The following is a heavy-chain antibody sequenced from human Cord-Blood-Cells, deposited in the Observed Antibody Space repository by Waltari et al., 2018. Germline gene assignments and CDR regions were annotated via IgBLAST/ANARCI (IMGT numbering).Heavy chain of an antibody. CDR3: ARRAGIAARNWFDP. CDR2: IYYRGST. CDR1: AGSISSRSYH. J-gene: IGHJ5*02. Sequence: QLQLQESGPGLVKPSATLSLTCTVSAGSISSRSYHWGWIRPPPGKGLEWIGSIYYRGSTYYNPSLKSRVTISVDTSKNQFSLKLSSVTAADTAVYYCARRAGIAARNWFDPWGQGTLVTVAS. D-gene: IGHD6-6*01. V-gene: IGHV4-39*01.